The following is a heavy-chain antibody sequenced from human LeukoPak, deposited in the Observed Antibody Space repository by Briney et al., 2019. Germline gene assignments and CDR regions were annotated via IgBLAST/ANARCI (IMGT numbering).Heavy chain of an antibody. Sequence: PGGSLRLSCAASGFTFDDYAMHWARQAPGKGLEWVSGISWNSGSIGYADSVKGRFTISRDNAKNSLYLQMNSLRAEDTALYYCAKDFRPYSSGWYGVFGYWGQGTLVTVSS. J-gene: IGHJ4*02. CDR2: ISWNSGSI. CDR1: GFTFDDYA. CDR3: AKDFRPYSSGWYGVFGY. V-gene: IGHV3-9*01. D-gene: IGHD6-19*01.